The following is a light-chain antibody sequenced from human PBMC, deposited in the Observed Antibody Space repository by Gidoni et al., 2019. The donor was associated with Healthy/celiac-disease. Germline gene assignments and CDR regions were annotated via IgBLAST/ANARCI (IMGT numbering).Light chain of an antibody. CDR2: GAS. CDR1: QSVSSSY. V-gene: IGKV3-20*01. CDR3: QQYGSSPLFT. J-gene: IGKJ3*01. Sequence: EIVLTQSPGTLSLSPGESATLSCRASQSVSSSYLAWYQQKPGQAPRLLIYGASSRATGIPDRFSGSGYGTDFTLTISRLEPEDFAVYYCQQYGSSPLFTFGPGTKVDIK.